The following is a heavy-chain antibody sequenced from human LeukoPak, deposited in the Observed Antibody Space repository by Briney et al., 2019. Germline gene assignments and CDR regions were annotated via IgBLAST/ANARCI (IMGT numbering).Heavy chain of an antibody. Sequence: GGSLRLSCAASGFTFSSYGMHWVRQAPGKGLEWVAFIRYDGSNKYYADSVKGRFTISRDNSKNTLFLQMGSLRAEDMAVYYCARGGGRNTTMVWAFDYWGQGTLVTVSS. V-gene: IGHV3-30*02. CDR3: ARGGGRNTTMVWAFDY. D-gene: IGHD5-18*01. CDR1: GFTFSSYG. J-gene: IGHJ4*02. CDR2: IRYDGSNK.